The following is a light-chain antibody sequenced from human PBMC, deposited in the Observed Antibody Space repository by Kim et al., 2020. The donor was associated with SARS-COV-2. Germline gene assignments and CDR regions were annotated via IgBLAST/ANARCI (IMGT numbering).Light chain of an antibody. V-gene: IGKV1-33*01. J-gene: IGKJ4*01. CDR1: QDISNY. Sequence: DIQMTQSPSSLSASVGDRVTITCQASQDISNYLNWYQQKPGKAPKLLIYDASNLETGVPSRFSGSGSGTDFTFTISSLQPDDFATYYCQHYHHFLLFGGGTKVDIK. CDR2: DAS. CDR3: QHYHHFLL.